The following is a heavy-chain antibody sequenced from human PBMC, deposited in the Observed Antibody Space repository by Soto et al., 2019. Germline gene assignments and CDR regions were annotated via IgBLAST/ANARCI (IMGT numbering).Heavy chain of an antibody. Sequence: GGSLRLSCAASGFTFSSYAMHWVRQAPGKGLEWVAVISYDGSNKYYADSVKGHVTISADKSISTAYLQWSSLKASDTAMYYCARELVVPAAMGWAFDIWGQGTMVTVSS. V-gene: IGHV3-30-3*01. D-gene: IGHD2-2*01. J-gene: IGHJ3*02. CDR1: GFTFSSYA. CDR2: ISYDGSNK. CDR3: ARELVVPAAMGWAFDI.